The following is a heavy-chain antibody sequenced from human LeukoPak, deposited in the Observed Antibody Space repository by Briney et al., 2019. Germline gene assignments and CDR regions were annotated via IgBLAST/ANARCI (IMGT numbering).Heavy chain of an antibody. V-gene: IGHV3-23*01. CDR3: AKDCSGGSCTDY. CDR2: ISNTGGST. D-gene: IGHD2-15*01. Sequence: GGSLRLSCAASGFTFSSYAMSWVRQAPGKGLEWVSTISNTGGSTYYADSVKGRFTISRDNSKNTLYLQMNSLRAEDTAVYYCAKDCSGGSCTDYWGQGTLVTVSS. J-gene: IGHJ4*02. CDR1: GFTFSSYA.